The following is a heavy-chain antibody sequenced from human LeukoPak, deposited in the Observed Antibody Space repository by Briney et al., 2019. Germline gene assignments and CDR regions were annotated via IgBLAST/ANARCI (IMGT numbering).Heavy chain of an antibody. CDR3: ARAGGYCGRISCPYYFDY. J-gene: IGHJ4*02. CDR2: MNPNSGNT. Sequence: SVKVSCKASGYTFTSYDINWVRQATGQWLEWMGWMNPNSGNTGYAQKFQGRVTMTRNTSISTAYMELSSLRSEDTAVYYCARAGGYCGRISCPYYFDYWGQGSLVAVSS. D-gene: IGHD2-15*01. CDR1: GYTFTSYD. V-gene: IGHV1-8*01.